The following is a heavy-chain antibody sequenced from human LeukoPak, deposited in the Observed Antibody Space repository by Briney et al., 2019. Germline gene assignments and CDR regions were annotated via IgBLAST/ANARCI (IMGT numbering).Heavy chain of an antibody. J-gene: IGHJ4*02. CDR3: AKDSYSSGWSTSPFDY. V-gene: IGHV3-30*18. CDR2: ISYDGSNK. D-gene: IGHD6-19*01. Sequence: PGRSLRLSCAASGFTFSSYGMHWVRQAPGKGLEWVAVISYDGSNKYYADSVKGRFTISRDNSKNTLYLQMNSLRAEDTAVYYCAKDSYSSGWSTSPFDYWGQGTLVTVSS. CDR1: GFTFSSYG.